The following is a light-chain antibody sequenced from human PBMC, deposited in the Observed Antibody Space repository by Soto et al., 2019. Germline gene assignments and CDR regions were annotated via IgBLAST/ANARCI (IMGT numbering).Light chain of an antibody. CDR2: EVN. CDR3: SSYAGSNTFV. CDR1: SSDVGGYNL. J-gene: IGLJ1*01. Sequence: QSALTQPPSASGSRGQSVTISCTGTSSDVGGYNLVSWYQQHPGEAPKLMISEVNERPSGVPDRFSGAKSGNTASLTVSGRRTEDEAYYYCSSYAGSNTFVFGTGTKLTVL. V-gene: IGLV2-8*01.